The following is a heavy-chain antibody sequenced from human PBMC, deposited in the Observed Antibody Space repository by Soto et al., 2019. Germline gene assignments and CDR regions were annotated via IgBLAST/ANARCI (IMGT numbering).Heavy chain of an antibody. V-gene: IGHV4-59*01. CDR1: GGSISSYY. Sequence: SETLSLTCTVSGGSISSYYWSWIRQPPGKGLEWIGYIYYSGSTNYNPSLKSRVTISVDTSKNQFSLKLSSVTAADTAVYYCARGRDYDISPFDYWGQGTLVTV. J-gene: IGHJ4*02. CDR2: IYYSGST. D-gene: IGHD3-9*01. CDR3: ARGRDYDISPFDY.